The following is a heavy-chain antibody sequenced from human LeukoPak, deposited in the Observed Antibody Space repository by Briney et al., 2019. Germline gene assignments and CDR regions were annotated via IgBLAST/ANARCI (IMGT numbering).Heavy chain of an antibody. CDR3: ARTAAGDAFDI. Sequence: ASVKVSCKASGYTFTGYYMHWVRQAPGQGLEWMGWINPNSGGTNYARKFQGRVTMTRDTSISTAYMELSRLRSDDTAVYYCARTAAGDAFDIWGQGTMVTVSS. CDR2: INPNSGGT. D-gene: IGHD6-25*01. V-gene: IGHV1-2*02. J-gene: IGHJ3*02. CDR1: GYTFTGYY.